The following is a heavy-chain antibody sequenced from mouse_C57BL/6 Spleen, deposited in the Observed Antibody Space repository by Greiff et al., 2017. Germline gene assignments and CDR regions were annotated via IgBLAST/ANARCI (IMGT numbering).Heavy chain of an antibody. CDR3: ARHDEGGYFDY. V-gene: IGHV5-12*01. Sequence: EVQLVESGGGLVQPGGSLKLSCAASGFTFSDYYMYWVRQTPEKRLEWVAYISNGGGSTYYPDTVKGRFTISRDNAKNTLYLQMSRLKSEDTAMYYCARHDEGGYFDYWGQGTTLTVSS. CDR1: GFTFSDYY. J-gene: IGHJ2*01. CDR2: ISNGGGST.